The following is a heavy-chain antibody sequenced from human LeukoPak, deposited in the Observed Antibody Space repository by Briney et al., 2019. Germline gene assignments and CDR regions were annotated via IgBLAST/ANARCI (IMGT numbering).Heavy chain of an antibody. Sequence: GGSLRLSCAASGFTFSSYSMNWVRQAPGKGLEWVSSISSSSSYIYYADSVKGRFTISRDNAKNSLYLQMNSLRAEDTAVYYCARDEIRRSLKPDWFDPWGQGTLVTVSS. V-gene: IGHV3-21*01. J-gene: IGHJ5*02. CDR2: ISSSSSYI. D-gene: IGHD1-14*01. CDR1: GFTFSSYS. CDR3: ARDEIRRSLKPDWFDP.